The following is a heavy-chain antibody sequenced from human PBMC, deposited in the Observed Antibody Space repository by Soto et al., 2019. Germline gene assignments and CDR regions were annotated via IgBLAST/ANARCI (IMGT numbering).Heavy chain of an antibody. Sequence: QVQLVQSGAEVKKPGASVKVSCKASGYTFTSYYMHWVRQAPGQGLEWMGIINPSGGSTSYAQKFQGRVNMTRDTSTSTVYMELSSLRSEDTAVYYCAREGGQYCSGGSCYGGFCDYWGQGTLVTVSS. J-gene: IGHJ4*02. CDR3: AREGGQYCSGGSCYGGFCDY. CDR2: INPSGGST. CDR1: GYTFTSYY. V-gene: IGHV1-46*01. D-gene: IGHD2-15*01.